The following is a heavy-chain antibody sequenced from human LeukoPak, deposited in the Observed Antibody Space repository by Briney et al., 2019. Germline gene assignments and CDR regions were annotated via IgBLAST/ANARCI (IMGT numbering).Heavy chain of an antibody. V-gene: IGHV3-23*01. D-gene: IGHD6-13*01. CDR2: ISGSGGST. Sequence: GGSLRLSCAASGFIFSTSAMSRVRQAPGKGLEWVSGISGSGGSTYYVDSVKGRFTISRDNSKNTLYLQLNSLRAEDTAVYYCAKDHRSAAGRGYFDYWGQGTLVTVSS. CDR1: GFIFSTSA. CDR3: AKDHRSAAGRGYFDY. J-gene: IGHJ4*02.